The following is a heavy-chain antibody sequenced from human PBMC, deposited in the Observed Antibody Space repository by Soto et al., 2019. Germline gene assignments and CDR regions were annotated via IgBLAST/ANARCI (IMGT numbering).Heavy chain of an antibody. Sequence: QVQLVQSGAEVKKPGSSVKVSCKASGGTFSGYAISWVRQAPGQGLEWMGGIIPIFGTANYAQKFQGRVTITADESTSTAYMELSSLRSEDTAVYYCARDFYDSSGYSWFDPWGQGTLVTVSS. CDR3: ARDFYDSSGYSWFDP. CDR2: IIPIFGTA. J-gene: IGHJ5*02. V-gene: IGHV1-69*01. CDR1: GGTFSGYA. D-gene: IGHD3-22*01.